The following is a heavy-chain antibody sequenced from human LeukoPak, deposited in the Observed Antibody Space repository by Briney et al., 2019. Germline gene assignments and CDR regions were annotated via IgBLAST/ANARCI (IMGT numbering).Heavy chain of an antibody. V-gene: IGHV1-69*01. J-gene: IGHJ5*02. CDR1: GGTFSSYA. Sequence: SVKVSCKASGGTFSSYAISWVRQAPGQGLGWMGGIIPIFGTANYAQKFQGRVTITADESTSTAYMELSSLRSEDTAVYYCAAAVPAASWFDPWGQGTLVTVSS. D-gene: IGHD2-2*01. CDR2: IIPIFGTA. CDR3: AAAVPAASWFDP.